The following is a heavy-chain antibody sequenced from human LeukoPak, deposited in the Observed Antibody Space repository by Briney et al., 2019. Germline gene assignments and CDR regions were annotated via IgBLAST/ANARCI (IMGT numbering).Heavy chain of an antibody. CDR2: IYGTGSL. D-gene: IGHD3-16*01. CDR1: GYSHGKNYY. CDR3: ARYDSRGSASTRFDY. J-gene: IGHJ4*02. V-gene: IGHV4-38-2*01. Sequence: PSGTLSLTCAVSGYSHGKNYYWGLIRPPPGKGLEWIVRIYGTGSLSYNPSLMNRVTMSVDTSKNHFSLKLTSVTAADTAVYYCARYDSRGSASTRFDYWGQGILVTISS.